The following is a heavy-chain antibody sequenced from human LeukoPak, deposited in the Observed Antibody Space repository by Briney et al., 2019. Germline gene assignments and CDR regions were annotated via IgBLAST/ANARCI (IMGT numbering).Heavy chain of an antibody. D-gene: IGHD2-2*01. CDR3: AKGVRYCSSTSCYEPYFDY. CDR2: ISGSGGST. CDR1: GFTFSTYW. Sequence: GGSLRLSCAASGFTFSTYWMNWVRQAPGKGLEWVSAISGSGGSTYYADSVKGRFTISRDNSKNTLYLQMNSLRAEDTAVYYCAKGVRYCSSTSCYEPYFDYWGQGTLVTVSS. J-gene: IGHJ4*02. V-gene: IGHV3-23*01.